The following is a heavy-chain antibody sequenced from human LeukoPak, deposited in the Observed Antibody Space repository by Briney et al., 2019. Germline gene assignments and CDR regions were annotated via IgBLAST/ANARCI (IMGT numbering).Heavy chain of an antibody. CDR1: GGSISSGDYY. CDR2: IYYSGST. CDR3: ARGYREHQTFYSAHYFDY. D-gene: IGHD1/OR15-1a*01. V-gene: IGHV4-30-4*01. Sequence: PSQTLSLTCTVSGGSISSGDYYWSWIRQPPGKGLEWIGYIYYSGSTYYNPSLKSRVTISVDTSKNQFSLRLNSVTAADTAVYYCARGYREHQTFYSAHYFDYWAQGTLVTVSS. J-gene: IGHJ4*02.